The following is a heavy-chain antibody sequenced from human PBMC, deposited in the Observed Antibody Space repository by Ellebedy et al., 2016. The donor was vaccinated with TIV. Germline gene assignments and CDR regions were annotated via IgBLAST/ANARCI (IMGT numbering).Heavy chain of an antibody. CDR3: ARTDPWQPSDD. CDR1: GCSVSSTRYY. J-gene: IGHJ4*02. V-gene: IGHV4-39*01. D-gene: IGHD2-21*02. CDR2: VYYSGSS. Sequence: MPSETLSLTCSVSGCSVSSTRYYWAWIRQPPGKGLEYIGSVYYSGSSYYNPSFKSRVTLSADTSKNQFSLNLRTVTAADTAVYYCARTDPWQPSDDWGQGILVSVSS.